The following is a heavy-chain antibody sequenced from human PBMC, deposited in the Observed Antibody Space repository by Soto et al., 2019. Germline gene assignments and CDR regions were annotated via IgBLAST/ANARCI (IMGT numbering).Heavy chain of an antibody. CDR1: GFSFDDYA. CDR2: ISWNSGDI. J-gene: IGHJ4*02. CDR3: AKEASCGSGWGFDS. V-gene: IGHV3-9*01. Sequence: EVQLLESGGGLVQPGSSLRLSCAASGFSFDDYAMHWVRQAPGKGLQWVSGISWNSGDIGYADSGRGRFTISRDSGTNSLYLPMDSLKLEDTALYYCAKEASCGSGWGFDSWGQGTLVTVST. D-gene: IGHD6-19*01.